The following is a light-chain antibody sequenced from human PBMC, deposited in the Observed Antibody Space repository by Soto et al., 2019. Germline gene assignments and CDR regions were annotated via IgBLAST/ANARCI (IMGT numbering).Light chain of an antibody. CDR3: QQSGSPPLT. Sequence: EIVLTQSPGTLSLSPGERATLSCRASQSVSGSYLAWYQQKPGQAPRLLIYGVSTRATGIPDRLSGSGSGTDFTLTISRLEPEDFAVYFCQQSGSPPLTFGGGTRVDIK. J-gene: IGKJ4*01. V-gene: IGKV3-20*01. CDR2: GVS. CDR1: QSVSGSY.